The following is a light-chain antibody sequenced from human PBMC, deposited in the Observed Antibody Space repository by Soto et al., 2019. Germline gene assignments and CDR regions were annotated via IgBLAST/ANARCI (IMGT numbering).Light chain of an antibody. Sequence: QSVLTQPPSVSAAPRQRVTISCSGSSSNIGNNAVNWYQHVPGKAPKLLIHFDDRVPSGTPDRFSGSKSGTSAFLVISGLQSEDEADYYCAAWDDSLNGPLFGGGTKVTVL. CDR3: AAWDDSLNGPL. CDR1: SSNIGNNA. J-gene: IGLJ3*02. V-gene: IGLV1-36*01. CDR2: FDD.